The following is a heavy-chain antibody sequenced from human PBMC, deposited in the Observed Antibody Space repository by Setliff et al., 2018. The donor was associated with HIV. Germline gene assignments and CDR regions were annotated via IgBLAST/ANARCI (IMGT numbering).Heavy chain of an antibody. Sequence: GGSLRLSCTASRFSFKTYGMHWVRQAPGKGLEWVAFIRYDGSDKYYADSVKGRFTISRDNSKNTLYLQMNSLGAEDTAVYYCARDSYTSPDYWGQGTLVTVSS. D-gene: IGHD6-13*01. CDR1: RFSFKTYG. J-gene: IGHJ4*02. V-gene: IGHV3-30*02. CDR3: ARDSYTSPDY. CDR2: IRYDGSDK.